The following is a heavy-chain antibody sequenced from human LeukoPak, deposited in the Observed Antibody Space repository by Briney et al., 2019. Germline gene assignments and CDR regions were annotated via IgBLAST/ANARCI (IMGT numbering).Heavy chain of an antibody. J-gene: IGHJ4*02. CDR3: VRDRPYSGSYQGPFDY. D-gene: IGHD1-26*01. Sequence: PSETLSLTCSVSGGSISSYYWSWIRQPAGKGLEWIGRIYPGGSTNYNPSLKSRVTMSVDTSKNQFSLKLSSVTAADTAVYYCVRDRPYSGSYQGPFDYWGREPWSPSPQ. CDR1: GGSISSYY. CDR2: IYPGGST. V-gene: IGHV4-4*07.